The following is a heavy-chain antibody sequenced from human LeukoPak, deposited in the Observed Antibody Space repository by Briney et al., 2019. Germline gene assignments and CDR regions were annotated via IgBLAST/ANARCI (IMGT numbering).Heavy chain of an antibody. CDR1: G. D-gene: IGHD1-26*01. J-gene: IGHJ4*02. CDR3: AREVGRGFDY. CDR2: ISAYNSNT. Sequence: ASVKVSCKASGFNWVRQAPGQGLEWMGWISAYNSNTHYAQKLQGRVTMTTDTSTSTAYMVVRSLRSDDTAVYYCAREVGRGFDYWGQGTLVTVSS. V-gene: IGHV1-18*01.